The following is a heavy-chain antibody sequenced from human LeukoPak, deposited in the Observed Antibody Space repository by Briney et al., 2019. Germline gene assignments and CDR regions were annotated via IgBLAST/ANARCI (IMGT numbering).Heavy chain of an antibody. Sequence: SETLSLTCAVYGGSFSGYYWSWIRQPLGKGLEWIGEINHSGSTNYNPSLKSRVTISVDTSKNQFSLKLSSVTAADTAVYYCARLSGWFGERDDYWGQGTLVTVSS. CDR1: GGSFSGYY. V-gene: IGHV4-34*01. J-gene: IGHJ4*02. CDR3: ARLSGWFGERDDY. D-gene: IGHD3-10*01. CDR2: INHSGST.